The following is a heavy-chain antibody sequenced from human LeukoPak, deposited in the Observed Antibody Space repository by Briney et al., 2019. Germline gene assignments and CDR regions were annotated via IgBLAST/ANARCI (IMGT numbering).Heavy chain of an antibody. Sequence: GGSLRLSCAASGFTFSSYAMSWVRQAPGKGLEWVSAISGSGGSTYYADSVKGRFTISRDNSKNTLYLQMNSLRAEDTAVYYCATRGGAARVVYWGQGTLVTVSS. CDR1: GFTFSSYA. J-gene: IGHJ4*02. CDR2: ISGSGGST. V-gene: IGHV3-23*01. D-gene: IGHD6-6*01. CDR3: ATRGGAARVVY.